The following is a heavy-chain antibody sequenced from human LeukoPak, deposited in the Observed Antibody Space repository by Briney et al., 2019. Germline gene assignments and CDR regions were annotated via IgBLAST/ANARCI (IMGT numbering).Heavy chain of an antibody. CDR1: GFTFSGYW. CDR2: INSDGSST. J-gene: IGHJ4*02. CDR3: AAAGAAGDQPHF. D-gene: IGHD6-13*01. V-gene: IGHV3-74*01. Sequence: GGSLRLSCAASGFTFSGYWMHWVRQAPGKGLVWVSRINSDGSSTSYADSVKGRFTISRDSAKNTLYLQMNSLRVEDTAVYYCAAAGAAGDQPHFWGQGSLVTVSS.